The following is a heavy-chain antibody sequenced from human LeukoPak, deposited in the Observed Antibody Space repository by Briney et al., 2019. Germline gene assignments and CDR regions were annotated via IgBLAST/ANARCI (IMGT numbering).Heavy chain of an antibody. D-gene: IGHD6-6*01. CDR1: GYTYTSYY. V-gene: IGHV1-46*03. CDR3: ATVHKPLGDSSSSV. Sequence: ASVKFSCKTSGYTYTSYYMHWVRQAPGQGVEWKATINPSGGSTSYAQKFQGRVTMTRDTSTSTVYMELSSLSSEDTAMYYCATVHKPLGDSSSSVWGQGNLVTVSS. J-gene: IGHJ1*01. CDR2: INPSGGST.